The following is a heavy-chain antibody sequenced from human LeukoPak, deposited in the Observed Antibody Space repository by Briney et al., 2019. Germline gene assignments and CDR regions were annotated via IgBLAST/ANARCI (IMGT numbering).Heavy chain of an antibody. CDR1: GFTVSSNY. D-gene: IGHD3-9*01. J-gene: IGHJ3*02. CDR2: IYSGGST. Sequence: GGSLRLSCAASGFTVSSNYMSWVRQAPGKGLEWVSVIYSGGSTDYADSMKGRFTISRDNSKNTLYLQMNSLGVEDTAVYYCARSSHYDILTGYSEEDAFDIWGQGTMVTVSS. CDR3: ARSSHYDILTGYSEEDAFDI. V-gene: IGHV3-53*01.